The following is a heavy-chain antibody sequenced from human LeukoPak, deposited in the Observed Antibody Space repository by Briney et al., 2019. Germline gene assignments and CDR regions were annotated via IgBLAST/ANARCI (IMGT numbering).Heavy chain of an antibody. CDR1: RGSSSGYY. CDR2: INHSGST. D-gene: IGHD3-10*01. J-gene: IGHJ4*02. V-gene: IGHV4-34*01. CDR3: GRGRGFAPYFDY. Sequence: SETLSLTCAVHRGSSSGYYWSWVRQPPGKGLEWVGEINHSGSTNYNPSLKRRATISVATSTSQFSLKLSSATAADTDVYYCGRGRGFAPYFDYWGQGTLVTVSS.